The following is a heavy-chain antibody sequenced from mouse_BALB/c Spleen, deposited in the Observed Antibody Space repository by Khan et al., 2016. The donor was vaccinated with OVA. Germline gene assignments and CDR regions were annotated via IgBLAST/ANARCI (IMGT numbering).Heavy chain of an antibody. CDR2: IRSKSNNYAT. Sequence: EVQLVESGGGLVQPKGSLKLSCAASGFTFNTYAMNWVRQAPGTGLEWVARIRSKSNNYATYYADSVKVRFTISRDDSQSMLYMQMNNLKTEDTAMYYCVSSSYWGQGTLVTVAA. J-gene: IGHJ3*01. V-gene: IGHV10-1*02. CDR3: VSSSY. CDR1: GFTFNTYA.